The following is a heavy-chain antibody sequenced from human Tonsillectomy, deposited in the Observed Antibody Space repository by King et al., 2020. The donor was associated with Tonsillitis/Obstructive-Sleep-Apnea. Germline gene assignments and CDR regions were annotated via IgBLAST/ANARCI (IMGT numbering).Heavy chain of an antibody. Sequence: QLQESGPGLVKPSETLSLTCSVSGDSTSSFYWSWVRQPSGQGLEWIGYMYSRRRPKYNPSLQSRVSIAVDTSRNKFSLRLGSGTAADTAVYYWARRRVAIAPPGTSNISYYIDVWGKGTTVTVTS. CDR3: ARRRVAIAPPGTSNISYYIDV. D-gene: IGHD6-13*01. CDR2: MYSRRRP. J-gene: IGHJ6*03. V-gene: IGHV4-59*12. CDR1: GDSTSSFY.